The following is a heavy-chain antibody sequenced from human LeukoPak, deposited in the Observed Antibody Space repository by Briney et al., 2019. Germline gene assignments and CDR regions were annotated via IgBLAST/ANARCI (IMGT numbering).Heavy chain of an antibody. D-gene: IGHD2-8*01. V-gene: IGHV1-69*13. Sequence: GASVKVSCKASGGTFTSYAISWVRLAPGQGLEWMGGIIPIFGTANYAQKFQGRVTITADESTSTAYMELSSLRSEDTAVYYCARHGVYYYGIDVWGQGTTVTVSS. CDR3: ARHGVYYYGIDV. CDR1: GGTFTSYA. CDR2: IIPIFGTA. J-gene: IGHJ6*02.